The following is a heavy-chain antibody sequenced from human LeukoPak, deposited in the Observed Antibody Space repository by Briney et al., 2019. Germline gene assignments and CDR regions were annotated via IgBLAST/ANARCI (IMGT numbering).Heavy chain of an antibody. CDR3: ARSRVVVDAFDI. V-gene: IGHV3-30-3*01. CDR2: VSFDGSNK. D-gene: IGHD2-2*01. CDR1: GFTFSSFV. J-gene: IGHJ3*02. Sequence: PGGSLRLSCAASGFTFSSFVMHWVRQAPGKGLEWLAVVSFDGSNKYYAESVKGRFTISRDNSKNTLYLQVSSLRTEDTAVYYCARSRVVVDAFDIWGQGTMVSVSS.